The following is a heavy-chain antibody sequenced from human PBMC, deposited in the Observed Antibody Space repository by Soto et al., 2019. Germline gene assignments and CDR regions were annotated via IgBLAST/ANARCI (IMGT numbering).Heavy chain of an antibody. Sequence: PGGSLRPSCAASWFTFSSYLMHCVRQAPWKGLVWVRRINSDGSITSYADSVKGRFTISRDNAKNTLYLQMNSLRAEDTAVYYCARDTRERTSQAGKGFDYWGQGTLVTVSS. CDR3: ARDTRERTSQAGKGFDY. D-gene: IGHD6-19*01. J-gene: IGHJ4*02. CDR1: WFTFSSYL. CDR2: INSDGSIT. V-gene: IGHV3-74*01.